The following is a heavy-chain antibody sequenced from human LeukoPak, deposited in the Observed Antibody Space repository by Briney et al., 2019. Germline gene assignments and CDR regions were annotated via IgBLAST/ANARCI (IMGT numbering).Heavy chain of an antibody. J-gene: IGHJ3*02. V-gene: IGHV3-21*01. CDR1: GFTFSSYS. D-gene: IGHD3-22*01. Sequence: PGGSQRLSCAASGFTFSSYSMNWVRQAPGKGLEWVSSISSSSSYIYYADSVKGRFTISRDNAKNSLYLQMNSLRAEDTAVYYCATYYYDSSGYYHDAFDIWGQGTMVTVSS. CDR3: ATYYYDSSGYYHDAFDI. CDR2: ISSSSSYI.